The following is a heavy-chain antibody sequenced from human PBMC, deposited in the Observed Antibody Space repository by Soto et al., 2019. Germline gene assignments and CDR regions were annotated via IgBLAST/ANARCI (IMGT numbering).Heavy chain of an antibody. V-gene: IGHV1-18*01. CDR2: ISASDGST. CDR3: ATYYFGSGSYYRFDN. CDR1: GYAFSFG. J-gene: IGHJ4*02. Sequence: VASVKVSCKASGYAFSFGFSWVRQAPGQGLEWMGWISASDGSTNSAQKFRGRISLTTDTSTNTAYLDLLSLTSDDTAVYFCATYYFGSGSYYRFDNWGRGTLVTVSS. D-gene: IGHD3-10*01.